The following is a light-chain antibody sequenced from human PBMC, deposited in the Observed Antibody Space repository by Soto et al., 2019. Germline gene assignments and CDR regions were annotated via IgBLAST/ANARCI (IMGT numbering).Light chain of an antibody. J-gene: IGKJ3*01. CDR2: DAS. Sequence: ELVLTQSPATLSLSPGERATLSCRASQSVSSYLAWYQQKPGQAPRLLIYDASNRATGIPARCSGSGSGTGFTLTISSLESEDFAGYYCQQRSNWPHSFTFGPGTKGDIK. CDR3: QQRSNWPHSFT. V-gene: IGKV3-11*01. CDR1: QSVSSY.